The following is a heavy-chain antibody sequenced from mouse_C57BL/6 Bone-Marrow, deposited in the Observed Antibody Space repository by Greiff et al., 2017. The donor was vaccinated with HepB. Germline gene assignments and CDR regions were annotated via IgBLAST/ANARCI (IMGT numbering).Heavy chain of an antibody. V-gene: IGHV1-26*01. J-gene: IGHJ4*01. CDR2: INPKNGGT. Sequence: EVQLQQSGPELVKPGASVKISCKASGYTFTDYYMNWVKQSHGKSLEWIGDINPKNGGTSYNQKFKGKATLTVDKSSSTAYMELRSLTSEDSAVYYCAKPYDYDAMDYWGQGTSVTVSS. CDR1: GYTFTDYY. D-gene: IGHD6-5*01. CDR3: AKPYDYDAMDY.